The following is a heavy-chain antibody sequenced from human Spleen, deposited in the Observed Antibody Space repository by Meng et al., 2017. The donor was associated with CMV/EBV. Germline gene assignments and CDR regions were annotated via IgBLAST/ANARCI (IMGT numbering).Heavy chain of an antibody. D-gene: IGHD1-1*01. CDR3: ASPVEPYESPDY. J-gene: IGHJ4*02. Sequence: GESLKISCAASGFTFSTYSMNWVRQAPGKGLEWVAFISRRDGRTYYAESVKGRFTISRDNAKNSLYLQMNSLRAEDTAVYYCASPVEPYESPDYWGQGTLVTVSS. CDR1: GFTFSTYS. V-gene: IGHV3-21*01. CDR2: ISRRDGRT.